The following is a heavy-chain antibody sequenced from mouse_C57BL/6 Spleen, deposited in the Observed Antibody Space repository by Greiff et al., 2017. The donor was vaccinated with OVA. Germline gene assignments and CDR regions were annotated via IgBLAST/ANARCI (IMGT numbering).Heavy chain of an antibody. CDR3: ARFGNWMGYFDY. J-gene: IGHJ2*01. D-gene: IGHD2-1*01. V-gene: IGHV1-55*01. CDR1: GYTFTSYW. Sequence: QVQLQQPGAELVKPGASVKMSCKASGYTFTSYWITWVKQRPGQGLEWIGDIYPGSGSTNYNEKFKSKATLTVDTSSSTAYMQLSSLTSEDSAVYYCARFGNWMGYFDYWGQGTTLTVSS. CDR2: IYPGSGST.